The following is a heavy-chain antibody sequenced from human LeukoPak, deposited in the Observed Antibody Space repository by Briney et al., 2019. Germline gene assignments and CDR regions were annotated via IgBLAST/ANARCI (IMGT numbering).Heavy chain of an antibody. CDR3: ARGKLRYYGSGSYYNVGFDY. CDR2: INHSGST. Sequence: SETLSLTCAVYGGSFSGYYWSWIRQPPGKGLEWIGEINHSGSTNYNPSLKGRVTISVDTSKNQFSLKLSSVTAADTALYYCARGKLRYYGSGSYYNVGFDYWGQGTLVTVSS. J-gene: IGHJ4*02. CDR1: GGSFSGYY. D-gene: IGHD3-10*01. V-gene: IGHV4-34*01.